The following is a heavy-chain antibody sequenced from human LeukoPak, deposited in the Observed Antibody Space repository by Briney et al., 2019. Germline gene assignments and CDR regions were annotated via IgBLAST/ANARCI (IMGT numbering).Heavy chain of an antibody. J-gene: IGHJ4*02. D-gene: IGHD6-13*01. CDR2: ISGSGGKT. Sequence: GGSLRLSCAASGFTFSSYAMSWVRQAPGKGLEWVSVISGSGGKTYYADFVKGRFTISRDNSKNTLYLQMNSLRAEDTAVYYCAKGPIEADANGLYSDYWGQGTLVTVSS. CDR1: GFTFSSYA. CDR3: AKGPIEADANGLYSDY. V-gene: IGHV3-23*01.